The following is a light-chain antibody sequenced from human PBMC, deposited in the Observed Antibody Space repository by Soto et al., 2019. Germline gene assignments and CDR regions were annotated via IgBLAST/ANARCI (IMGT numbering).Light chain of an antibody. CDR1: SSNIGSNY. V-gene: IGLV1-47*01. Sequence: QSVLTQPPSASGTPGQRVTISCSGSSSNIGSNYVYWYQQLPGTAPKLLIYRNNQRPSGVPDRSSGSKSGTSASLAISGLGSEDEADYYCAAWDDSLRGVLFGGGTKLTVL. J-gene: IGLJ2*01. CDR2: RNN. CDR3: AAWDDSLRGVL.